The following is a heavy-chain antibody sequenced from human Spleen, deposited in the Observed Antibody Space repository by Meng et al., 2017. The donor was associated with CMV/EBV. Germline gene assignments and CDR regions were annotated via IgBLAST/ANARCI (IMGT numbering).Heavy chain of an antibody. J-gene: IGHJ3*02. D-gene: IGHD3-22*01. CDR1: GYTLTELS. V-gene: IGHV1-24*01. CDR3: ATDRPSYFYDTSGSFDPFDT. Sequence: ASVKVSCKVSGYTLTELSRHWVRQAPGKGLEWMGGFDPEDGETIYAQKFQGRVTMTEDTSTDTAYMELSSLRSEDTAVYYCATDRPSYFYDTSGSFDPFDTWGQGTLVTVSS. CDR2: FDPEDGET.